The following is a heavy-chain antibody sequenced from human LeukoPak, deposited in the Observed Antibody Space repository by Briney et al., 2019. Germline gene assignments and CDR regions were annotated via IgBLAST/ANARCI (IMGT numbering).Heavy chain of an antibody. CDR2: IKQEGSEI. D-gene: IGHD2-15*01. CDR1: GFTFSSYW. J-gene: IGHJ4*02. CDR3: ARAPYCIGGSCCFDY. Sequence: GGALRLSCAASGFTFSSYWMSWVRQAPGEGLEWVANIKQEGSEIYYVDSVKGRFTISRDNAKKSLYLQMNRLREEDTRVYYCARAPYCIGGSCCFDYWGLGTLVTVS. V-gene: IGHV3-7*01.